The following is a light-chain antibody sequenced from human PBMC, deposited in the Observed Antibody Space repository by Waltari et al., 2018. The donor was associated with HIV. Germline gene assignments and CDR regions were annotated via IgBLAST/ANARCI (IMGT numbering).Light chain of an antibody. J-gene: IGLJ3*02. V-gene: IGLV2-14*01. Sequence: QSALTQPASVSGPPGQSTTISCTGTSSDVGAYNYVSWYQQHPDKAPKLIVYEVNNRPSGISNRFSGSKSGNTASLTISGLQADDEADYYCTSYTSSSTWVFGGGTKVTVL. CDR1: SSDVGAYNY. CDR2: EVN. CDR3: TSYTSSSTWV.